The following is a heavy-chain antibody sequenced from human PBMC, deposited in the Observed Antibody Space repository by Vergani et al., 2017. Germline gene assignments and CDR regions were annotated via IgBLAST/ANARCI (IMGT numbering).Heavy chain of an antibody. D-gene: IGHD1-1*01. Sequence: QVQLVQSGAEVKKPGASVKVSCKASGYTFTSYGISWVRQAPGQGLEWMGWISAYNGNTNYAQKLQGRVTMTTDTSTTTAYMELKSLRSADTAVYYCARVSVMGNWNPRNYYFDYWGQGTLVTVSS. CDR1: GYTFTSYG. V-gene: IGHV1-18*01. CDR3: ARVSVMGNWNPRNYYFDY. J-gene: IGHJ4*02. CDR2: ISAYNGNT.